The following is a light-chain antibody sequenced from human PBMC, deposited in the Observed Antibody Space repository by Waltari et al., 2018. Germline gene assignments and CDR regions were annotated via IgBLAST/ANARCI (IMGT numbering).Light chain of an antibody. CDR1: SSDVGNYQR. CDR2: AVS. V-gene: IGLV2-23*02. CDR3: SSYAGSSKGV. J-gene: IGLJ2*01. Sequence: QSALTQPASVSGSPGQSITISCTGTSSDVGNYQRVSWYQQHPGKPPKLMIYAVSKRPSGVSDRFYGSKSGDMASLTISGLQPEDEAEYFCSSYAGSSKGVFGGGTKVTVL.